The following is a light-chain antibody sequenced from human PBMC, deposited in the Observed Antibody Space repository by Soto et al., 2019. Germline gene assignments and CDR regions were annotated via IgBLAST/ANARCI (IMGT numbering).Light chain of an antibody. V-gene: IGKV2-28*01. CDR3: LQARHIPFT. CDR1: QSLLYSNGYNY. Sequence: DVVMTQSPLSLPVTPGEPASISCRSSQSLLYSNGYNYLDWYLQKPGQSPQLLIYLGSNRASGVHDRFSGSGSGTDFTLKISRVEPEDVGVYYCLQARHIPFTFGPGNKVHIK. CDR2: LGS. J-gene: IGKJ3*01.